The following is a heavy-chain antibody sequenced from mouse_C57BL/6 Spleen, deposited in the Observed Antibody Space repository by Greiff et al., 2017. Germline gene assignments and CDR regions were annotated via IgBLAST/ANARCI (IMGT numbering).Heavy chain of an antibody. CDR2: INPSSGYT. J-gene: IGHJ2*01. CDR3: AREGYDENYFDY. V-gene: IGHV1-4*01. CDR1: GYTFTSYT. Sequence: QVQLQQSGAELARPGASVKMSCKASGYTFTSYTMHWVKQRPGQGLEWIGYINPSSGYTKYNQKFQDKATLTADKSSSTAYMQLSSLTSEDSAVYYCAREGYDENYFDYWGQGTTLTVSS. D-gene: IGHD2-2*01.